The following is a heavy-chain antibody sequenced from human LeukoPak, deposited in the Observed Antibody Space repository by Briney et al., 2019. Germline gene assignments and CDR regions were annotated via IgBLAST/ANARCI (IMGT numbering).Heavy chain of an antibody. CDR2: INHSGST. D-gene: IGHD5-18*01. J-gene: IGHJ4*02. CDR3: ARASGYSYGYGSFDY. V-gene: IGHV4-34*01. Sequence: SETLSLTCAVYGGSFSGYYWSWFRQPPGKGLEWFGEINHSGSTNYNPSLKSRVTISVDTSKNQFSLKLSSVTAADTAVYYCARASGYSYGYGSFDYWGQGTLVTVSS. CDR1: GGSFSGYY.